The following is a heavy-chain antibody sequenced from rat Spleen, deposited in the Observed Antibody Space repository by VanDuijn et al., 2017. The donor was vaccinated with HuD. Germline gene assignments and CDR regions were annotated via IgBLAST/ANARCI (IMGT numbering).Heavy chain of an antibody. CDR3: ARRHYGYTDYFDY. Sequence: EVQLVESDGGLVQPGRSLKLSCATSGFTFSDCYMAWVRQAPTKGLEWVATLSYDGHTTYYRDSVKGRFTISRDIAKSTLYLQMDSLGSEDTATYYCARRHYGYTDYFDYWGQGVMVTVSS. CDR1: GFTFSDCY. D-gene: IGHD1-11*01. J-gene: IGHJ2*01. V-gene: IGHV5-29*01. CDR2: LSYDGHTT.